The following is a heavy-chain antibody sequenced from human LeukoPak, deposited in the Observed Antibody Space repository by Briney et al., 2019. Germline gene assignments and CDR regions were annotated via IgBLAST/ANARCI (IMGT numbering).Heavy chain of an antibody. CDR2: ISSSSSTI. V-gene: IGHV3-48*01. CDR3: ARDPVFGVVISNWLDP. Sequence: PGGSLRLSCAASGFTFSSYSMNWVRQAPGKGLEWVSYISSSSSTIYYADSVKGRFTISRDNAKNSLYLQMNSLRAEDTAVYYCARDPVFGVVISNWLDPWGQGTLVTVSS. D-gene: IGHD3-3*01. CDR1: GFTFSSYS. J-gene: IGHJ5*02.